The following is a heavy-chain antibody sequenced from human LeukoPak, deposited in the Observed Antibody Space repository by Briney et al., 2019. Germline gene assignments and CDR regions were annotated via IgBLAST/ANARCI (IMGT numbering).Heavy chain of an antibody. CDR3: ATLTVATSFDY. CDR2: ISSSGTTI. CDR1: GFSFSVYE. V-gene: IGHV3-48*03. D-gene: IGHD5-12*01. Sequence: GGSLRLSCAASGFSFSVYEMHWVRQAPGKGLEWISDISSSGTTIYYADSVKGRFTISGDNAKNSLYLQMNSLRAEDTAVYYCATLTVATSFDYWGQGTLVTVSS. J-gene: IGHJ4*02.